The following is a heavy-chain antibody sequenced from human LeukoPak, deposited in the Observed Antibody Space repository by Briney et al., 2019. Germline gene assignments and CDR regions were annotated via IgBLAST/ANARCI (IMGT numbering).Heavy chain of an antibody. CDR3: ARGGLQDAFDI. CDR1: GGSFSGYY. D-gene: IGHD5-24*01. Sequence: SETLSLTCAVYGGSFSGYYWSWIRQPPGKGLEWIGEINHSGSTNYNPPLKSRVTISVDTSKNQFSLKLSSVTAADTAVYYCARGGLQDAFDIWGQGTMVTVSS. CDR2: INHSGST. J-gene: IGHJ3*02. V-gene: IGHV4-34*01.